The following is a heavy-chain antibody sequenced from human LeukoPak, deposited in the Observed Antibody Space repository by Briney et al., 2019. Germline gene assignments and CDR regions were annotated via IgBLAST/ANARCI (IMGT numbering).Heavy chain of an antibody. CDR3: ARHTSGVRGLTPRVDS. CDR2: IYPDDSDI. D-gene: IGHD3-10*01. J-gene: IGHJ5*01. CDR1: GYRFTNYW. V-gene: IGHV5-51*01. Sequence: GESLKISCKGSGYRFTNYWIAWVRQMPGKGLEWMGIIYPDDSDIRYSPSSQGQVTISADRSISTAYLQWSSLKASDTAMYYCARHTSGVRGLTPRVDSWGQGTPVTVSS.